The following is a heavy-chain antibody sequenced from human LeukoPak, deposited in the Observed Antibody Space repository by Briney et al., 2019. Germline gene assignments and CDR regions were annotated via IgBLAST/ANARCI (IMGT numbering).Heavy chain of an antibody. CDR3: ARDSGHDAFDI. CDR1: GFTLTTYW. J-gene: IGHJ3*02. V-gene: IGHV3-74*01. CDR2: INSDGKIT. Sequence: GGSLRLSCAASGFTLTTYWMPWFRQAPGKGLVWVSRINSDGKITTYADSVKGRLTISGDYAKNTLYLQMNSLRAEDTAVYYCARDSGHDAFDIWGQGTTVTVSS.